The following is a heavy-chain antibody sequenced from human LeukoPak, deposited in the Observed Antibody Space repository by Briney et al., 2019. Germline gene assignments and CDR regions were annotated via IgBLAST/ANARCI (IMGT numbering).Heavy chain of an antibody. CDR1: GGSISSYY. Sequence: SETLSLTCTVSGGSISSYYWSWIRQPAGKGLEWIGRIYTSGSTNYNPSLKSRVTMSVDTSKNQFSLKLSSVTAADTAVYYCARARQWFGETEAYYYMDVWGKGTTVTVSS. CDR3: ARARQWFGETEAYYYMDV. CDR2: IYTSGST. D-gene: IGHD3-10*01. J-gene: IGHJ6*03. V-gene: IGHV4-4*07.